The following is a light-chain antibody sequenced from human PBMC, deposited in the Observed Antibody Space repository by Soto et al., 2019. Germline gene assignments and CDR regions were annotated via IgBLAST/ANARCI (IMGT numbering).Light chain of an antibody. J-gene: IGKJ2*01. Sequence: DVVMTQYPDSLAVSLGERATINCKSSQSVLHTSNNRNYLAWYQQKPGHPPKLLIYWASTRESGVPDRFSGSGSGTDFTLTITSLQAEDVAVYYCQQYSGSPLYTFGQGTKLEIK. CDR1: QSVLHTSNNRNY. CDR2: WAS. V-gene: IGKV4-1*01. CDR3: QQYSGSPLYT.